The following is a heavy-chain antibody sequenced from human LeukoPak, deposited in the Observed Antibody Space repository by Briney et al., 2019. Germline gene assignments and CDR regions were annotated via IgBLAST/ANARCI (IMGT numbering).Heavy chain of an antibody. CDR3: ARLNYFYDSSGYPFFDY. CDR2: ISSGRRT. Sequence: GGSLRLSCAASGFTFSSYEMKWVRQAPGKGLEWVSVISSGRRTFYSDSVKGRFTISRDKSKNKLDLEMNSLRAEDTAVYYFARLNYFYDSSGYPFFDYWGQGTLVTVSS. J-gene: IGHJ4*02. D-gene: IGHD3-22*01. V-gene: IGHV3-53*01. CDR1: GFTFSSYE.